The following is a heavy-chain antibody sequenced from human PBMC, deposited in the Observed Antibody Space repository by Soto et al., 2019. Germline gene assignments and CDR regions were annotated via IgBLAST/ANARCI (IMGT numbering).Heavy chain of an antibody. Sequence: QVQLQESGPGLVKPSETLSLTCTVSGDSITSYYWSWVRQPPGKGLEWIGYIYRTGNTNYNPSLQSRVTMSIDTSKNQFSLKLNSVTAADTAVYYCARLFWRGSNFDSWGQGSLVTVSS. CDR1: GDSITSYY. J-gene: IGHJ4*02. D-gene: IGHD3-3*01. CDR3: ARLFWRGSNFDS. CDR2: IYRTGNT. V-gene: IGHV4-59*08.